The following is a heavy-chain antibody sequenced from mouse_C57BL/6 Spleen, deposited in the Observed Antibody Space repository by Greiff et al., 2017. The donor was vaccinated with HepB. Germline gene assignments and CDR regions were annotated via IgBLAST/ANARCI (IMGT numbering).Heavy chain of an antibody. CDR1: GYSFTSYY. J-gene: IGHJ2*01. Sequence: QVQLQQSGPELVKPGASVKISCKASGYSFTSYYIHWVKQRPGQGLEWIGWIYPGSGNTKYNEKFKGKATLTADTSSSTAYMQLSSLTSEDSAVYYCANYYGSLYFDYWGQGTTLTVSS. CDR2: IYPGSGNT. CDR3: ANYYGSLYFDY. D-gene: IGHD1-1*01. V-gene: IGHV1-66*01.